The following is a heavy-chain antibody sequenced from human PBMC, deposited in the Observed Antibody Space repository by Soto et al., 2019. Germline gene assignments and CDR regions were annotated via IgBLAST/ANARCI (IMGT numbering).Heavy chain of an antibody. CDR3: ARHGPIAAAGTVFDY. CDR2: IYYSGTT. CDR1: GGSISNYY. Sequence: QVQLQESGPGLVKPSETLSLTCTVSGGSISNYYWSWIRQPPGKGLEWIGYIYYSGTTRYNPSLKIRVTISVATSKNQFSLKLSSVTAADTAVYYCARHGPIAAAGTVFDYWGQGTLVTVSS. J-gene: IGHJ4*02. V-gene: IGHV4-59*08. D-gene: IGHD6-13*01.